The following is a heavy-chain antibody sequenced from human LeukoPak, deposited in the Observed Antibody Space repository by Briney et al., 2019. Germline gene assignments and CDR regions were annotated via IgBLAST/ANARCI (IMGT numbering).Heavy chain of an antibody. CDR1: GYTFTSYD. CDR2: MNPNSGNT. CDR3: ARANLYDFWSGYPNWFDP. V-gene: IGHV1-8*01. Sequence: GASVKVSCKASGYTFTSYDINWVRQATGQGLEWMGWMNPNSGNTGYAQKFQGRVTMTRNTSISTAYMELSSLRSEDTAVYYCARANLYDFWSGYPNWFDPWGQGTLVTVPS. J-gene: IGHJ5*02. D-gene: IGHD3-3*01.